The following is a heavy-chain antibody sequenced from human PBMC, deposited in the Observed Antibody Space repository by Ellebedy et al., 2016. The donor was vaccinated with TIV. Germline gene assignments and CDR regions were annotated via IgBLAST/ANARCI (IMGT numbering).Heavy chain of an antibody. CDR1: GDSVSSNSAA. Sequence: SQTLSLTXXISGDSVSSNSAAWNWIRQSPSRGLEWLGRTYYRSKWYNDYAVSVKSRITINPDTSKNQFSLQLNSVTPEDTAVYYCASGGWGSGWYGWFDPWGQGTLVTVSS. V-gene: IGHV6-1*01. CDR3: ASGGWGSGWYGWFDP. D-gene: IGHD6-19*01. J-gene: IGHJ5*02. CDR2: TYYRSKWYN.